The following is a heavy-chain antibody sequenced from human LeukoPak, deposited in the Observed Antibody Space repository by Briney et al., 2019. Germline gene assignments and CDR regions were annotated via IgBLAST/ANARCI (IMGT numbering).Heavy chain of an antibody. D-gene: IGHD3-22*01. CDR2: ISDTGYWT. CDR1: GFTFSAHA. V-gene: IGHV3-23*01. CDR3: AKGGLAHGYSFHD. Sequence: PGGSLRLSCAASGFTFSAHAFSWVRQAPGKGLEWVSAISDTGYWTFYADSVKGRFAISRDNSKNTVFLQMNSLRAEDTAVYYCAKGGLAHGYSFHDWGQGTLVAVSP. J-gene: IGHJ4*02.